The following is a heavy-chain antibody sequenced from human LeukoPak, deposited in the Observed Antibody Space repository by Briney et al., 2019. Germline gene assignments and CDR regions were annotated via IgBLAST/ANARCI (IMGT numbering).Heavy chain of an antibody. D-gene: IGHD3-3*01. Sequence: GGSLRLSCAASGFTFSSYAMSWVRQAAGKGLEWVSAISGSGGSTYYADSVKGRFTISRDNSKNTLSLQMDSLRAEDTAVYYCAEGGVFGAFDIWGQGTMVTVSS. CDR1: GFTFSSYA. V-gene: IGHV3-23*01. J-gene: IGHJ3*02. CDR3: AEGGVFGAFDI. CDR2: ISGSGGST.